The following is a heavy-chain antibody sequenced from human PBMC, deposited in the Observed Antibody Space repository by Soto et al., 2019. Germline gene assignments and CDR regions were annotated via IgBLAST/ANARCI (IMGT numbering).Heavy chain of an antibody. Sequence: SETLSLTCTVSGGSVNSDNYYWSWIRQPPGRGLEWIGYIFYTGSTNYNPSLKSRVTISIDTSRNQFSLKLSSVTAADTAVYYCAREFSNSPEAFDSWGQGSLVTVSS. V-gene: IGHV4-61*01. CDR3: AREFSNSPEAFDS. J-gene: IGHJ4*02. CDR1: GGSVNSDNYY. D-gene: IGHD6-6*01. CDR2: IFYTGST.